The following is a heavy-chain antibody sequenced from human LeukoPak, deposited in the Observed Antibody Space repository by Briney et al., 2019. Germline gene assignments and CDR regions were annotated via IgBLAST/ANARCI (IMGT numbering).Heavy chain of an antibody. J-gene: IGHJ6*03. CDR2: IYTSGST. D-gene: IGHD3-3*01. CDR1: GGSISSYY. Sequence: PSETLSLTCTVSGGSISSYYWSWIRQPAGKGLEWIGRIYTSGSTNYNPSLKSRVTTSVDKSKNQFSLKLSSVTAADTAVYYCARVAPPDFWSGYLTRDYYYMDVWGKGTTVTVSS. V-gene: IGHV4-4*07. CDR3: ARVAPPDFWSGYLTRDYYYMDV.